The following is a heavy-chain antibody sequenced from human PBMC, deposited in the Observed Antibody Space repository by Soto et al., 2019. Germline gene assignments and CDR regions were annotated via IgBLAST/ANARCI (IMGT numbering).Heavy chain of an antibody. J-gene: IGHJ4*02. Sequence: QVQLVQSGAEMKKPGSSVKVSCQSSGGTFNTYAMNWVRQAPGPGPEWMGDISPMFGAANYAPKFRGRVTITADESTGTSYMQLSSLPSEDTALYFCAREVQVHTPAFVYWGQGTLVTVSS. CDR3: AREVQVHTPAFVY. D-gene: IGHD3-10*01. CDR2: ISPMFGAA. V-gene: IGHV1-69*19. CDR1: GGTFNTYA.